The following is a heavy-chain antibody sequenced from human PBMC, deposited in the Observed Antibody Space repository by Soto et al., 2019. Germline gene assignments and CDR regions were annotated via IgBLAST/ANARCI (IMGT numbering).Heavy chain of an antibody. CDR1: GYTFTSYG. J-gene: IGHJ3*02. D-gene: IGHD4-17*01. Sequence: ASVKVSCKASGYTFTSYGISWVRQAPGQGLEWMGWISAYNGSTNYAQKLQGRVTMTTDTSTSTAYMELRSLRSADTAVYYCARDPIYGGNSGAFDIWGQGTMVTVSS. CDR2: ISAYNGST. CDR3: ARDPIYGGNSGAFDI. V-gene: IGHV1-18*01.